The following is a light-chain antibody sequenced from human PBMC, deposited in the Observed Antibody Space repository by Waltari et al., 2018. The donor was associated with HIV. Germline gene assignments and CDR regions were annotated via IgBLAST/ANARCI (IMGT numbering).Light chain of an antibody. CDR3: AAWDDNRNAVV. V-gene: IGLV1-44*01. J-gene: IGLJ2*01. Sequence: QSLLPQLPSAPGTPRQRVALSCSGTRSSTGGTAIPGSQKLSGRAPKLLIKSNNQRPSGVPDRFSGSKSGTSGSLAISGLQSEDEADYYCAAWDDNRNAVVFGGGTKLTVL. CDR1: RSSTGGTA. CDR2: SNN.